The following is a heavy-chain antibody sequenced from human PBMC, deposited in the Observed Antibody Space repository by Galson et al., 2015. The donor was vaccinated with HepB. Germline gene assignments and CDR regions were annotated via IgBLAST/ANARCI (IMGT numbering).Heavy chain of an antibody. D-gene: IGHD5-18*01. CDR1: GFAVSNNY. CDR2: IYTGGST. CDR3: ARSGAVDTWDY. Sequence: SLRLSCAASGFAVSNNYMTWVRQAPGKGLEWVSLIYTGGSTHYADSVKGRFTISRDKSNNTPYLQMNSLRADDTAVYYCARSGAVDTWDYWGQGTLVTVSS. J-gene: IGHJ4*02. V-gene: IGHV3-66*01.